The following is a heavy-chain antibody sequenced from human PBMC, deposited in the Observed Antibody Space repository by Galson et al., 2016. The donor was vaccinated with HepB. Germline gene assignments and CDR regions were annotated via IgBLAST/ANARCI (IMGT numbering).Heavy chain of an antibody. V-gene: IGHV3-30*18. D-gene: IGHD3-9*01. J-gene: IGHJ5*02. CDR2: ISSDESDR. Sequence: SLRLSCAASGFTFDSYVMHWVRQAPGKGLEWVSLISSDESDRQYADSVKGRFTISGDNSKKMLYLEMNSLRIDDTAVYYCAKEKLTGHFDPWGQGTLVIVSS. CDR3: AKEKLTGHFDP. CDR1: GFTFDSYV.